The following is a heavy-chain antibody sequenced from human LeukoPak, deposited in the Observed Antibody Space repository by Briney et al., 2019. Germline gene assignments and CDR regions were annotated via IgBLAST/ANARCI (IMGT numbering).Heavy chain of an antibody. CDR2: IRSKAYGGTT. D-gene: IGHD6-13*01. J-gene: IGHJ2*01. Sequence: GGSLRLSCTASGFTFGDYAMSWVRQAPGKGLEWVGFIRSKAYGGTTEHAASVKGRFTISRDDSKSIAYLQMNSLKTEDTAVYYCTRDSRKVSSSPFDLWGRGTLVTVSS. V-gene: IGHV3-49*04. CDR1: GFTFGDYA. CDR3: TRDSRKVSSSPFDL.